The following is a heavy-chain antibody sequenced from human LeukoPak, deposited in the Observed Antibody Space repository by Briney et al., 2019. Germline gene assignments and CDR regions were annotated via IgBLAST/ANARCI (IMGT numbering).Heavy chain of an antibody. V-gene: IGHV1-2*02. CDR1: GYTLTGYY. Sequence: GASVKVSCKASGYTLTGYYMHWVRQAPGQGLEWMGWINPNSGGTNYAQKFQGRVTMTRDTSISTAYMELSRLRSDDTAVYYCARRLPIIVATRPKYYYYGMDVWGQGTTVTVSS. D-gene: IGHD5-12*01. CDR3: ARRLPIIVATRPKYYYYGMDV. J-gene: IGHJ6*02. CDR2: INPNSGGT.